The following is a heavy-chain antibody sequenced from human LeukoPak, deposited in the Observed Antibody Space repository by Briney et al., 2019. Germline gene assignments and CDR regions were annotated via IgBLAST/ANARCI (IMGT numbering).Heavy chain of an antibody. CDR2: INTNTGNP. Sequence: ASVKLSCKASGSTFTSYAMNWVRQAPGQRLEWRGWINTNTGNPTYTQRFPGRFVFSLDTSVTTTYLLISSLKAEATAVYYSTRGPARAGDYWGQGTLVTVSS. J-gene: IGHJ4*02. CDR3: TRGPARAGDY. CDR1: GSTFTSYA. D-gene: IGHD2-2*01. V-gene: IGHV7-4-1*02.